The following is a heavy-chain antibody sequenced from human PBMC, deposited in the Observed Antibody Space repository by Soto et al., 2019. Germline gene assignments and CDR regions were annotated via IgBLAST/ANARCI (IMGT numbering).Heavy chain of an antibody. CDR2: IYYSGST. Sequence: QVQLQESGPGLVKPSQTLSLTCTVSGGSISSGDYYWIWIRQPPGKGLEWMGYIYYSGSTYYNPSLKSRVTISVDTSKNQFSLKLSSVTAADTAVYYCARVSGAAAGQLDYWGQGTLVTVSS. CDR1: GGSISSGDYY. CDR3: ARVSGAAAGQLDY. J-gene: IGHJ4*02. D-gene: IGHD6-13*01. V-gene: IGHV4-30-4*01.